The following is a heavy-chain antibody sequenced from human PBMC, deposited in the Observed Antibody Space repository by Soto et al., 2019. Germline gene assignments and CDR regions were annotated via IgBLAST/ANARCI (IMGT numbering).Heavy chain of an antibody. V-gene: IGHV5-51*01. D-gene: IGHD2-15*01. J-gene: IGHJ6*02. CDR2: IYPGDSDT. CDR1: GYSFTSYW. CDR3: ARHYDCSGGSCANCYYGMDV. Sequence: GESLKISCKGSGYSFTSYWIGWVRQMPGKGLEWMGIIYPGDSDTRYSPSFQGQVTISADKSISTAYLQWSSLKASDTAMYYCARHYDCSGGSCANCYYGMDVWGQGTTVTVSS.